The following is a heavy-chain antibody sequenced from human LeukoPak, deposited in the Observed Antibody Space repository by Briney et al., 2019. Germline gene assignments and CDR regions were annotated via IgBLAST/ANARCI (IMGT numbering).Heavy chain of an antibody. D-gene: IGHD6-13*01. J-gene: IGHJ4*02. CDR1: GFTFSSYS. V-gene: IGHV3-66*01. CDR2: IYSGGST. CDR3: AKDRGQQLVKYYFDY. Sequence: GGSLRLSCAASGFTFSSYSMNWVRQAPGKGLEWVSVIYSGGSTYYADSVKGRFTISRDNSKNTLYLQMNSLRAEDTAVYYCAKDRGQQLVKYYFDYWGQGTLVTVSS.